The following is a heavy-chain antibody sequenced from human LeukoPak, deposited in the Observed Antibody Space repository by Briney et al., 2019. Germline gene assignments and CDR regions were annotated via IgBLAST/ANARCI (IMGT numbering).Heavy chain of an antibody. D-gene: IGHD3-3*01. J-gene: IGHJ4*02. Sequence: GGSLRLSCTASGITFSSYGMHWVRQAPGKGLEWVAVIGYDGSDKYYADSVKGRFTISRDNSKNTLYLQINSLRAEDTALYYCARDYESLFDYWGRGTLVTVSS. V-gene: IGHV3-33*01. CDR2: IGYDGSDK. CDR1: GITFSSYG. CDR3: ARDYESLFDY.